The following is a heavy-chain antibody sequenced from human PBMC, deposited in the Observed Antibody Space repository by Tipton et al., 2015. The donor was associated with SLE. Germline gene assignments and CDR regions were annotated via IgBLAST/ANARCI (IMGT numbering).Heavy chain of an antibody. CDR3: AWEEYSSGWTEVHWFDP. J-gene: IGHJ5*02. CDR2: IYYSGST. D-gene: IGHD6-19*01. Sequence: TLSLTCTVSGGSISSYYWSWIRQPPGKGLEWIGYIYYSGSTNYNPSLKSRVTISVDTSKNQFSLKLSPVTAADTAVYYCAWEEYSSGWTEVHWFDPWGQGTLVTVSS. V-gene: IGHV4-59*01. CDR1: GGSISSYY.